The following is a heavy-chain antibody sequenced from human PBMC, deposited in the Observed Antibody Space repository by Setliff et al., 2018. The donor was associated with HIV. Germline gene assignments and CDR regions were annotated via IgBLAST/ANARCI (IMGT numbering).Heavy chain of an antibody. Sequence: PSETLSLTCTVSGGSFTSRSYYWGWIRQPPGKGLEWIGSIFYSGITYYNPSLKSRVTISVDTSKNQFSLKLTSVTAADTAVYYCARDWNHYFYYMDVWGKGTTVTVSS. V-gene: IGHV4-39*02. D-gene: IGHD1-1*01. CDR3: ARDWNHYFYYMDV. CDR1: GGSFTSRSYY. J-gene: IGHJ6*03. CDR2: IFYSGIT.